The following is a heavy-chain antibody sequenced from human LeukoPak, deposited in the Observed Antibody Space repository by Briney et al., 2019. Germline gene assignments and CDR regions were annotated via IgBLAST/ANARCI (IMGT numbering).Heavy chain of an antibody. J-gene: IGHJ5*02. Sequence: SETLSLTCTVSGGSISSYYWSWIRQPAGKGLEWIGRIYTSGSTNYNPSLKSRVTMSVDTTKNQFSLKLSSVTAADTAVYYCARVDFWSGRRENWFDPWGQGTLVTVSS. V-gene: IGHV4-4*07. CDR2: IYTSGST. CDR1: GGSISSYY. D-gene: IGHD3-3*01. CDR3: ARVDFWSGRRENWFDP.